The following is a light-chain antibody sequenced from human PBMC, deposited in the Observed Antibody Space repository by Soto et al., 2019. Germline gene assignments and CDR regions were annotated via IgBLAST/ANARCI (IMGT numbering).Light chain of an antibody. CDR3: QQYGNSPQT. CDR2: GAS. V-gene: IGKV3-20*01. Sequence: EIVLTQSPGTLSLSPGERATLSCRASQSVSSSYLAWYQQKPGQAPRLIIYGASSRATGIPDRFSGSGSGTDFTLTISRLEPEDFAVYYCQQYGNSPQTFGQGTKVDI. CDR1: QSVSSSY. J-gene: IGKJ1*01.